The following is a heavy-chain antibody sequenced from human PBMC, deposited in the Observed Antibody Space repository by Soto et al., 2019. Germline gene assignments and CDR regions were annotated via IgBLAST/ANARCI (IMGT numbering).Heavy chain of an antibody. J-gene: IGHJ4*02. CDR1: GFTFSSYA. CDR3: ARESNRGSYLDY. Sequence: QVQLVESGGGVVQPGRSLRLSCAASGFTFSSYAMHWVRQAPGKGLEWVAVISYDGSNKYYADSVKGRFTISRDNSKNPLNLKRNSRRPEKTDWYTCARESNRGSYLDYWGQGTRFTVSS. CDR2: ISYDGSNK. D-gene: IGHD1-26*01. V-gene: IGHV3-30-3*01.